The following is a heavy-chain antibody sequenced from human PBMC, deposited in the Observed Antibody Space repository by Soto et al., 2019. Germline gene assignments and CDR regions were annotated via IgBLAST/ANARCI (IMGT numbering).Heavy chain of an antibody. CDR2: INHSGST. J-gene: IGHJ4*02. Sequence: SETLSLTCAVYGGSFSNYYWSWIRQPPGKGLEWIGEINHSGSTNYNPSLQSRVTISVDTSKNQFSLKLSSVTAADTAVYYCARGKPRYCSSTSCYTAPGLVYWGQGILVTVS. V-gene: IGHV4-34*01. CDR1: GGSFSNYY. D-gene: IGHD2-2*02. CDR3: ARGKPRYCSSTSCYTAPGLVY.